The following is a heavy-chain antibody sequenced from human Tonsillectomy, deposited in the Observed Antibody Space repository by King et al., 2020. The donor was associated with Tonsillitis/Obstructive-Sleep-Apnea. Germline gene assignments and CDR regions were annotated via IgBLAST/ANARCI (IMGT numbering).Heavy chain of an antibody. D-gene: IGHD4-11*01. Sequence: VQLVESGGGLVQPGGSLRLSCAASGFTFSSYWMSWVRQAPGKGLEWVANIKQDGSEKYYVDSVKGRLTISRDNAKNSLYLQMNSLRAEDTSVYYCAREGSNYGRGMDVWGQGTTVTVSS. V-gene: IGHV3-7*03. CDR1: GFTFSSYW. CDR2: IKQDGSEK. CDR3: AREGSNYGRGMDV. J-gene: IGHJ6*02.